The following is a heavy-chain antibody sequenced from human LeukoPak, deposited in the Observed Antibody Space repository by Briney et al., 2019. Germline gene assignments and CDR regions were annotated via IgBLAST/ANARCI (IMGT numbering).Heavy chain of an antibody. D-gene: IGHD3-9*01. CDR3: ARGTYYDILTGYPSPEFDY. J-gene: IGHJ4*02. CDR2: INSDGSNT. V-gene: IGHV3-74*01. Sequence: GGSLRLSCTTSGFTVTNYWMHWVRQAPGKGLVWVSRINSDGSNTNYAGSVKGRFTISRDNSKNTLYLQMNSLRAEDTAVYYCARGTYYDILTGYPSPEFDYWGQGTLVTVSS. CDR1: GFTVTNYW.